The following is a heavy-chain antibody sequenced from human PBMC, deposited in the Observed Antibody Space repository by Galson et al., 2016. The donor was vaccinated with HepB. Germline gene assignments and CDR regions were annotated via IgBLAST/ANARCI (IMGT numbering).Heavy chain of an antibody. CDR3: AGGSGWLIEY. D-gene: IGHD6-19*01. V-gene: IGHV3-7*04. Sequence: SLRLSCAGSGFTFSTHWMNWVRRAPGKGLEWVANIEQDGSETNYLDSVKGRLTISRDNAKNSLYLQINSLRAEDAAVYYCAGGSGWLIEYWGQGTLVTVSS. CDR2: IEQDGSET. CDR1: GFTFSTHW. J-gene: IGHJ4*02.